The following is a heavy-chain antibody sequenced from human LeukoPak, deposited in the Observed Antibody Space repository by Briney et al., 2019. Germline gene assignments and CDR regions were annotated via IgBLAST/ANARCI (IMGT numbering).Heavy chain of an antibody. D-gene: IGHD2-15*01. CDR2: SRDKARGYTT. Sequence: PGGTLRLSCAASGFAFSDHYMDWVRQAPGKGLEWVGRSRDKARGYTTEYAASVRDRFSISRDDPTSSLYLQMNSLKTEVKAVYYGARGFCGGGSRYSDPSWGHGTLVTVSS. J-gene: IGHJ5*01. V-gene: IGHV3-72*01. CDR1: GFAFSDHY. CDR3: ARGFCGGGSRYSDPS.